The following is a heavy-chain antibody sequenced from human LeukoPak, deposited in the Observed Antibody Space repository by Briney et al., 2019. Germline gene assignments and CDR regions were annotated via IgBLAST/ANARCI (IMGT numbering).Heavy chain of an antibody. V-gene: IGHV5-51*01. CDR1: GYNFTSYW. J-gene: IGHJ4*02. CDR2: IYPGDSDT. CDR3: ARRSSTASRYFDF. Sequence: GESLKISCKGSGYNFTSYWIVWVRQMPGKGLAWMGIIYPGDSDTIYSPSFQGQVTISADKSISTAYLQWSSLKASDTAMYYCARRSSTASRYFDFWGQVALVTVSS. D-gene: IGHD2/OR15-2a*01.